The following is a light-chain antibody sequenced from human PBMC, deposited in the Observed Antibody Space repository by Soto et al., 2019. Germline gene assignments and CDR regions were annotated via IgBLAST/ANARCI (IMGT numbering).Light chain of an antibody. CDR3: QQYGSSPYT. V-gene: IGKV3-20*01. Sequence: EIELTQSPGTLSLSPGERATLSCRSSQSVSSSYLAWYQQKPGQAPRLLIYGASSRATGIPDRFSGSGSGTDFTLTISRLKPEDFAVYYCQQYGSSPYTFGQGTKLEIK. CDR1: QSVSSSY. J-gene: IGKJ2*01. CDR2: GAS.